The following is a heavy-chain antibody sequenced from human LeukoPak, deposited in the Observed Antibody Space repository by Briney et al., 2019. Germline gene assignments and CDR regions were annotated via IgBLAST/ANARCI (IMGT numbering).Heavy chain of an antibody. J-gene: IGHJ6*02. V-gene: IGHV3-23*01. Sequence: QPGGSLRLSCAASGFTFSSYAMSWVRQAPGKGLEWVSGISGSGGRTYYADSVKGRFTISRDNSKNTLYVQMNSLRAEDTAVYYCAKDTASYYYGMDVRGQGTTVTVSS. CDR3: AKDTASYYYGMDV. CDR1: GFTFSSYA. CDR2: ISGSGGRT. D-gene: IGHD5-18*01.